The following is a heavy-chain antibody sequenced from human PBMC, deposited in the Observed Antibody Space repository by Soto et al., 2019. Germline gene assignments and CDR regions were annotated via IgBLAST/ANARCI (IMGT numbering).Heavy chain of an antibody. CDR1: GGSLSSHY. CDR2: IYYIART. V-gene: IGHV4-59*11. J-gene: IGHJ4*02. CDR3: ARGCTTYRFCDY. D-gene: IGHD1-26*01. Sequence: QVQLQESGPGLVKPSETLSLTCTVFGGSLSSHYWSWIRQPPGKGLEWIGFIYYIARTYYNPSLKSRVTISVDTSTNQFSLKLSSVTAADTAMYYCARGCTTYRFCDYWGQGALVTVSS.